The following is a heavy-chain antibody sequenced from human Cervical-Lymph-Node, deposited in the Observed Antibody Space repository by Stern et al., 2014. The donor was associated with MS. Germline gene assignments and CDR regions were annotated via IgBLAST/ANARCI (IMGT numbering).Heavy chain of an antibody. J-gene: IGHJ4*02. CDR2: ISYDGNHK. CDR3: ARDYEDTSMLFDH. CDR1: GFTFSSYG. D-gene: IGHD2-8*01. Sequence: VQLVESGGAVVQPGRSLRLSCAASGFTFSSYGMHWVRQAPGKGLEWVTVISYDGNHKYYAASVKGRFTISRDNSKNPLHLQMNSVTPDDTAIYYWARDYEDTSMLFDHWGQGTLVTVSS. V-gene: IGHV3-30*03.